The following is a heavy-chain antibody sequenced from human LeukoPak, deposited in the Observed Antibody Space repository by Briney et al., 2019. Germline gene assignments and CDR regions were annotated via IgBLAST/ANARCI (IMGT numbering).Heavy chain of an antibody. J-gene: IGHJ6*02. Sequence: ASVKVSCKASGYTFTGYYMHWVRQAPGQGLEWMGWINPNSGGTNYAQKFRGRVTMTRDTSISTAYMELSRLRSDDTAVYYCARGRHSRYYGMDVWGQGTTVTVSS. CDR1: GYTFTGYY. V-gene: IGHV1-2*02. CDR2: INPNSGGT. CDR3: ARGRHSRYYGMDV.